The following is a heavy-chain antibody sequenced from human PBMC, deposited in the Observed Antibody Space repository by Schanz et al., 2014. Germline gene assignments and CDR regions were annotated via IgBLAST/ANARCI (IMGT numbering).Heavy chain of an antibody. Sequence: KLVESGGGVVQPGRSLRLSCAASGFTFSSYGMHWVRQVPGKGLEWVAVVCYDGSKKYYADSVKGRFTTSRDNSKNTMYLQINSLRAEDTAVYYCVKDLQRELLRDDHYYGMDVWGQGTTVTVSS. V-gene: IGHV3-33*06. CDR2: VCYDGSKK. CDR3: VKDLQRELLRDDHYYGMDV. J-gene: IGHJ6*02. D-gene: IGHD1-26*01. CDR1: GFTFSSYG.